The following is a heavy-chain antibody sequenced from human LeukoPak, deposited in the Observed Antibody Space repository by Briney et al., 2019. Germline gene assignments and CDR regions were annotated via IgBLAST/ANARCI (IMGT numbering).Heavy chain of an antibody. Sequence: GGSLRLSCAASGFTFSSYAMSWVRQAPGKGLEWVSAISGGGGSTYYADSVKGRFTISRDNSKNTLYLQMNSLRAEDTAVYYCAKSPGYFQGNYWGQGTLVTVSS. CDR1: GFTFSSYA. CDR2: ISGGGGST. J-gene: IGHJ4*02. D-gene: IGHD3-22*01. V-gene: IGHV3-23*01. CDR3: AKSPGYFQGNY.